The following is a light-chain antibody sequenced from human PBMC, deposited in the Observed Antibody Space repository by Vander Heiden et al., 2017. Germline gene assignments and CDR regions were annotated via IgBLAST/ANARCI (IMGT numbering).Light chain of an antibody. V-gene: IGKV1-33*01. CDR2: DAS. Sequence: DLQIAQSPSSLSASVGDRVTITCQASQDISNYLNWYQQKPGKAPKLLIYDASNLETGVPSRFSGSGSGTDFTLTISSLQPEDIATYYCQQYYNIPRTFGQGTKVEIK. J-gene: IGKJ4*01. CDR1: QDISNY. CDR3: QQYYNIPRT.